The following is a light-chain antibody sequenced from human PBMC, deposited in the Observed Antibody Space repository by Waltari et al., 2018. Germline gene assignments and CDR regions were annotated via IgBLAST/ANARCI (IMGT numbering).Light chain of an antibody. Sequence: SFVLTQPPSVSVAPGKTARITCGGNDIGSKSVNWYQQKPGQAPLLVIYYDSDRPSGLPERFAGSNSGNAATLTICTVEAGDEADYYCQLCDSYGDQLVVFGGGTNLSVV. CDR3: QLCDSYGDQLVV. CDR1: DIGSKS. J-gene: IGLJ2*01. CDR2: YDS. V-gene: IGLV3-21*01.